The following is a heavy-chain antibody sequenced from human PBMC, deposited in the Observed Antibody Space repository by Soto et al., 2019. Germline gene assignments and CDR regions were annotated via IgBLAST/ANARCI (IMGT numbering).Heavy chain of an antibody. V-gene: IGHV3-48*01. J-gene: IGHJ5*02. CDR2: IGSTSSPI. D-gene: IGHD6-13*01. CDR3: ARGLGSSWFFL. CDR1: ESTFAKEN. Sequence: GGSLILSCADSESTFAKENMNWVRQAPGKGLEWISYIGSTSSPIKYADSVKGRFTISRDNAKKSLYLQMTSLRVEDTAVYYCARGLGSSWFFLWGQGVLVTVSS.